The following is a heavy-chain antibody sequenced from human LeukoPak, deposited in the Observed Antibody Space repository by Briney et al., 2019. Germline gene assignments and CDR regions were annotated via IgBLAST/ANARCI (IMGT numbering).Heavy chain of an antibody. D-gene: IGHD1-26*01. CDR3: ARDPGYGGNYYMDV. CDR2: ISSISTTI. V-gene: IGHV3-48*01. CDR1: GFTFSSYS. Sequence: GRSLRLSCAASGFTFSSYSMYWVRQAPGKGLEWVSYISSISTTIYYADSVKGRFTISRDNAKNSLYLQMNSLRAEVTGVYYCARDPGYGGNYYMDVWGKGTTVSVSS. J-gene: IGHJ6*03.